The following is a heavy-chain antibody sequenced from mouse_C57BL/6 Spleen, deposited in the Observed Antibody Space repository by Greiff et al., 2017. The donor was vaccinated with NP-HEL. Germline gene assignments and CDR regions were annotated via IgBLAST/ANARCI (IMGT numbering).Heavy chain of an antibody. CDR2: ISYDGSN. D-gene: IGHD4-1*01. CDR3: AREDWDRFDY. J-gene: IGHJ2*01. CDR1: GYSITSGYY. V-gene: IGHV3-6*01. Sequence: ESGPGLVKPSQSLSLTCSVTGYSITSGYYWNWIRQFPGNKLEWMGYISYDGSNNYNPSLKNRISITRDTSKNQFFLKLNSVTTEDTATYYCAREDWDRFDYWGQGTTLTVSS.